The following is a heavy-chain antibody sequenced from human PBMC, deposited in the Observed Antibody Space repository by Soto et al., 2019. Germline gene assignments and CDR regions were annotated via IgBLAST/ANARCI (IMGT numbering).Heavy chain of an antibody. V-gene: IGHV1-18*01. CDR1: GYTFTTYG. CDR3: ARDTIADV. J-gene: IGHJ6*02. Sequence: GASVKVSCKASGYTFTTYGISWVRQAPGQGLEWMGWISGYNGNTNYAQNLQGRVTMTTDTSTSTAYMELRSLKSDDTAVYYCARDTIADVWGQGTTVTVSS. CDR2: ISGYNGNT. D-gene: IGHD3-10*01.